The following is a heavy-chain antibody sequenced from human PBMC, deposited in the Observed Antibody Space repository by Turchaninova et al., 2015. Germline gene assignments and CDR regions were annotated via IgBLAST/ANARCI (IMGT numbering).Heavy chain of an antibody. CDR2: ISGSSSSI. CDR1: GLTFSNYN. CDR3: ATRGD. V-gene: IGHV3-48*04. Sequence: EVQLVGSGGGLVQAGGSLRLSFAGSGLTFSNYNMNWFRQAPGKGLEWVSYISGSSSSIYYADSVKGRFTVSRDNAKNSLYLQMNSLRAEDTAVYYCATRGDWGQGTLVTVSS. J-gene: IGHJ4*02.